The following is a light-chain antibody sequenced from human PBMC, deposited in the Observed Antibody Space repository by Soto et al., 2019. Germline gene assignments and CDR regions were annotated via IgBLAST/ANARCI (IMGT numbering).Light chain of an antibody. Sequence: DIQMTQSPSTLSASVGDRITITCRASQSVSRRLAWFQQKPGKAPKLLIYDASSLESGVPSRFSGRGSGTEFTLTISSLQPADCATYYDHTYKSYSLHTFGQGTNLEIK. CDR2: DAS. CDR1: QSVSRR. J-gene: IGKJ2*01. CDR3: HTYKSYSLHT. V-gene: IGKV1-5*01.